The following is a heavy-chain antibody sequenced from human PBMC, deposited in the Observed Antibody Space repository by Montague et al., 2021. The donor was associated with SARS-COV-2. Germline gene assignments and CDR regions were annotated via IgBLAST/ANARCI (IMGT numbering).Heavy chain of an antibody. CDR1: GVSVTDYY. D-gene: IGHD3-10*01. V-gene: IGHV4-59*08. Sequence: SETLSLTCTVSGVSVTDYYWSWIRQPPGKGLEWVGDVFYNKGTNFNPSLKSRVAISVDTSKNQFSLRLTSVTAADTAFYYCVRHPQYDGLNVPPDFWDQGTLVTVSS. CDR3: VRHPQYDGLNVPPDF. CDR2: VFYNKGT. J-gene: IGHJ4*02.